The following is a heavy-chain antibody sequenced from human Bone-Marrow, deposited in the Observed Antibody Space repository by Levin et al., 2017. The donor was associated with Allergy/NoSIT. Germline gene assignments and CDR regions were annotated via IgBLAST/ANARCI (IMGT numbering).Heavy chain of an antibody. CDR2: MNPNSGNT. D-gene: IGHD4-17*01. J-gene: IGHJ6*02. V-gene: IGHV1-8*01. CDR1: GYTFTSYD. Sequence: GESLKISCKASGYTFTSYDINWVRQATGQGLEWMGWMNPNSGNTGYAQKFQGRVTMTRNTSISTAYMELSSLRSEDTAVYYCARGPRYGDQVFSRGLRYYGMDVWGQGTTVTVSS. CDR3: ARGPRYGDQVFSRGLRYYGMDV.